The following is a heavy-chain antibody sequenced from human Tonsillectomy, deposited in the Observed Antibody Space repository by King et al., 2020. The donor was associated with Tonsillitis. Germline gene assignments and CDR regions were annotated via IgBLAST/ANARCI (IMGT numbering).Heavy chain of an antibody. D-gene: IGHD3-10*01. CDR2: ISSSSSYI. J-gene: IGHJ2*01. V-gene: IGHV3-21*01. Sequence: QLVQSGGGLVKPGGSLRLSCAASGFTFSSYSMNWVRQAPGKGLEWVASISSSSSYIYYADSVKGLFTISRDNAKNSLYLQMNSLRAEGTAVYSCAGDSGYLAQDLYFDLWGRGTLVTVSS. CDR3: AGDSGYLAQDLYFDL. CDR1: GFTFSSYS.